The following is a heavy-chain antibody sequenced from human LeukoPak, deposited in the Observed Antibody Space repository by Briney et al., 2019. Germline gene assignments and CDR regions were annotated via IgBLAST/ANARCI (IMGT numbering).Heavy chain of an antibody. V-gene: IGHV3-23*01. Sequence: GGSLRLSCAASGSTFSSYAMSRVRQAPGKGLEWVSVISGGVGSTSYADSVKGRFTISRDNSKNTLYLQMNSLRAEDTAVYYCAKGNTMYTAYYFDYWGQGTLVTVSS. D-gene: IGHD3-10*02. CDR1: GSTFSSYA. CDR2: ISGGVGST. J-gene: IGHJ4*02. CDR3: AKGNTMYTAYYFDY.